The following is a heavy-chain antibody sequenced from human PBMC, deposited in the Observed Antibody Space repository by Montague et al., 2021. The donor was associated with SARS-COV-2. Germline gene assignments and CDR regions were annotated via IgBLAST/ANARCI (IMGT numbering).Heavy chain of an antibody. CDR3: ARGRRPVVGPGAGQAGCAFDV. CDR1: GGSFSNSY. CDR2: VSRSGTT. Sequence: SETLSLTCAISGGSFSNSYWSWIRLPPGQGLEWNGEVSRSGTTIYNPSVKSGVTISEDASKNQFYLRLNSVTAADTALYYCARGRRPVVGPGAGQAGCAFDVWGQGTMVTVSS. V-gene: IGHV4-34*01. D-gene: IGHD2-15*01. J-gene: IGHJ3*01.